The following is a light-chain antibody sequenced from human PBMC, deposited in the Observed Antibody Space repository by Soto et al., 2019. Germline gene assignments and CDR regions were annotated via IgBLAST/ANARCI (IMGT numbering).Light chain of an antibody. CDR2: EVN. J-gene: IGLJ1*01. Sequence: QPPPPSRSPGQSVTLSRPGTSSDVGGYNYVSWYQQHPGKVPKVLISEVNKRPSGVPDRFSGSKSGNTASLTVSGLQADDEADYYCSSFAGTFFVFGTGNKVTVL. CDR3: SSFAGTFFV. CDR1: SSDVGGYNY. V-gene: IGLV2-8*01.